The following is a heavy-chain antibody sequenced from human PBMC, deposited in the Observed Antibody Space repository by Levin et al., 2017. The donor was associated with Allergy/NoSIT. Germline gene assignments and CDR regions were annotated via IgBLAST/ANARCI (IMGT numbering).Heavy chain of an antibody. CDR1: GFTFDDHG. CDR3: ASVGYGSGSYYFGY. J-gene: IGHJ4*02. Sequence: GGSLRLSCAASGFTFDDHGMSWVRQAPGKGLEWVSGINWNGGSTGYADPVKGRFTISRDNAKNSLYLQMNSLRAEDTALYYCASVGYGSGSYYFGYWGQGTLVTVSS. V-gene: IGHV3-20*04. CDR2: INWNGGST. D-gene: IGHD3-10*01.